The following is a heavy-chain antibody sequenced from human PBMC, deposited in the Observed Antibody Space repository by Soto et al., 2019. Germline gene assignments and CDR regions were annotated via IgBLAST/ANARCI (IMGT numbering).Heavy chain of an antibody. CDR2: IYHSGSA. V-gene: IGHV4-39*01. D-gene: IGHD5-18*01. CDR3: VKLVGYRYGHIDY. Sequence: QLLLQESGPGLVKPSETLSLTCAVSGASISTTGYYWGWIRQPPGKGLEWIVSIYHSGSAYYHPSLNSRVTMALDTSKHQFSLKLSSVTAADTAVFYCVKLVGYRYGHIDYWGQGNLVTVSS. CDR1: GASISTTGYY. J-gene: IGHJ4*02.